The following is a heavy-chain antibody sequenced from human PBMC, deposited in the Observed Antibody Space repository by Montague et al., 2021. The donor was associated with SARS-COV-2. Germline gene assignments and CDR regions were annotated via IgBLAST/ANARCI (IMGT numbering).Heavy chain of an antibody. V-gene: IGHV4-59*01. Sequence: SETLSLTCTVSGGSISSYYWSWIRQPPGKALERIGYIYYSGSTNYNHSLNSRVTISVDTSKTQFSLKLTSVTAADTAVYFCAGESDSYPSGSQYFDLWGRGTLVTVSS. CDR1: GGSISSYY. D-gene: IGHD5-18*01. CDR3: AGESDSYPSGSQYFDL. CDR2: IYYSGST. J-gene: IGHJ2*01.